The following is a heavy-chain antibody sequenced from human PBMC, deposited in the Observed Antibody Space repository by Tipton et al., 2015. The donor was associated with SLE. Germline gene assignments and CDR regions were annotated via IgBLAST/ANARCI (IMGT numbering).Heavy chain of an antibody. J-gene: IGHJ4*02. Sequence: QVQLVQSGAEVKKPGASVKVSCKASGYTFTSYPINWVRQAPGQGLEWMGWISTANGHTNYAENLQGRVTMTTDTSTGTAYMELRSLRSDDTAVYYCTRDTRYQHASDVWGQGTLVTVSS. CDR1: GYTFTSYP. D-gene: IGHD2-2*01. V-gene: IGHV1-18*01. CDR2: ISTANGHT. CDR3: TRDTRYQHASDV.